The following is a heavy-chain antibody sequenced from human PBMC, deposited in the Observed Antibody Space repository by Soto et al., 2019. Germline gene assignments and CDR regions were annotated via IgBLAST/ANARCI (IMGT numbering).Heavy chain of an antibody. D-gene: IGHD4-4*01. CDR1: GASIKTGGYY. V-gene: IGHV4-31*11. CDR2: IYFSGTT. J-gene: IGHJ6*03. CDR3: ARQSSNYVGDYYYYYMDV. Sequence: SETLSLTCAVSGASIKTGGYYWTWIRQHPTKGLEWIGYIYFSGTTWYNPSLKSRVAMSVDMSQNQFSLNLTSVTAADTAVYYCARQSSNYVGDYYYYYMDVWGKGTTVTVSS.